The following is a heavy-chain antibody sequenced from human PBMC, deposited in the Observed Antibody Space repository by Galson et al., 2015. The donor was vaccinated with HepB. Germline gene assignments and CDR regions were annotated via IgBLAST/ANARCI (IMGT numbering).Heavy chain of an antibody. J-gene: IGHJ4*02. D-gene: IGHD3-10*01. CDR1: GFTFSNAW. Sequence: SLRLSCAASGFTFSNAWMSWVRQAPGKGLEWVGRIKSKTDGGTTDYAAPVKGRFTISRDDSKNTLYLQMNSLKTEDTAVYYCTSPLWFGELLLFDYWGQGTLVTVSS. CDR3: TSPLWFGELLLFDY. V-gene: IGHV3-15*01. CDR2: IKSKTDGGTT.